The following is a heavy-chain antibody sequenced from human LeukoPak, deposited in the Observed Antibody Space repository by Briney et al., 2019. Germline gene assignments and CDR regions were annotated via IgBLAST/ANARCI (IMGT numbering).Heavy chain of an antibody. CDR3: ARVGGKEGELLPDYYFDY. D-gene: IGHD1-26*01. J-gene: IGHJ4*02. V-gene: IGHV4-59*01. CDR2: IYYSGST. CDR1: GGSISSYC. Sequence: SETLSLTCTVSGGSISSYCWSWIRQPPGKGLEWIGYIYYSGSTNYNPSLKSRVTISVDTSKNQFSLKLSSVTAADTAVYYCARVGGKEGELLPDYYFDYWGQGTLVTVSS.